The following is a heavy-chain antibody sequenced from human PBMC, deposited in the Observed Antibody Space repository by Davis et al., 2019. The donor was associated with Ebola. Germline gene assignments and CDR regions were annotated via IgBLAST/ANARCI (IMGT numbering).Heavy chain of an antibody. J-gene: IGHJ6*02. CDR2: ISWKSDTI. V-gene: IGHV3-9*01. Sequence: SLKISCAASGFTFDDYAMHWVRQAPGKGLEWVSGISWKSDTIGYADSVKGRFTISRDNAKNSLYLQMNILRAEDTALYYCAKELVTTATYYYGMDVWGQGTTVTVSS. CDR1: GFTFDDYA. CDR3: AKELVTTATYYYGMDV. D-gene: IGHD4-17*01.